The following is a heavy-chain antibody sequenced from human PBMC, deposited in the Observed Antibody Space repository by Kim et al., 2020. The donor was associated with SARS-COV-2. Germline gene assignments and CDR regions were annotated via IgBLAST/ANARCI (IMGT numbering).Heavy chain of an antibody. CDR3: ARYYDFWSGSNYFDY. Sequence: QKFQGRVTMTRDTSISTAYMVLSRLRSDDTAVYYCARYYDFWSGSNYFDYWGQGTLVTVSS. V-gene: IGHV1-2*02. J-gene: IGHJ4*02. D-gene: IGHD3-3*01.